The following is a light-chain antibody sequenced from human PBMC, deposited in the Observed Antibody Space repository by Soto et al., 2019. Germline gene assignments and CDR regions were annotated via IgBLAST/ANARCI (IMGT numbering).Light chain of an antibody. CDR2: TAS. V-gene: IGKV1-39*01. CDR1: QSISNH. CDR3: QQGFNTPPYT. Sequence: DIQMTQSPSSLSASVGDKVTITCRASQSISNHLNWYQQKPGKAPKLLIYTASSLQRGVPSRFSGSGSGTDFALTINGLQPEDVATYYCQQGFNTPPYTFGQGTRLET. J-gene: IGKJ2*01.